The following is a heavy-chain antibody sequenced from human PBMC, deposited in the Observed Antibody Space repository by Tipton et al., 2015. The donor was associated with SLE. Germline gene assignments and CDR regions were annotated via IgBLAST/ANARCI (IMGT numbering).Heavy chain of an antibody. Sequence: SLRLSCSASGFTFSSYAMHWVRQAPGKGLEYVSAISSNGGSTYYADSVKGRFTISRDNSKNTLYLQMSSLRAEDTAVYYCARTYSSSPQTFDYWGQGTMVTVSS. CDR2: ISSNGGST. CDR1: GFTFSSYA. J-gene: IGHJ3*01. D-gene: IGHD6-13*01. CDR3: ARTYSSSPQTFDY. V-gene: IGHV3-64D*09.